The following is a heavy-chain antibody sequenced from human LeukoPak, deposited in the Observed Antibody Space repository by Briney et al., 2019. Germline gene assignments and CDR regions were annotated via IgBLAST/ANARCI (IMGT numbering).Heavy chain of an antibody. CDR3: ARVRGGNTRDLDY. D-gene: IGHD4-23*01. Sequence: GGSLRLSCAASGFTFSSSWMYWVRQGPGKGLVWVSHISSDGSTTIYADSVKGRFTISRDNAKNTVFLQMNSLTAEDTAVYYCARVRGGNTRDLDYWGQGTLVTVSS. V-gene: IGHV3-74*01. CDR2: ISSDGSTT. J-gene: IGHJ4*02. CDR1: GFTFSSSW.